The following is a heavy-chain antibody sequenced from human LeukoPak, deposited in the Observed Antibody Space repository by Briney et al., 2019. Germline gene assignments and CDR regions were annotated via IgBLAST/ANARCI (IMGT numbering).Heavy chain of an antibody. V-gene: IGHV4-34*01. CDR3: ARGQYYGSGSYYTYYFDY. J-gene: IGHJ4*02. D-gene: IGHD3-10*01. Sequence: PSETLSLTCAVYGGSFSGYYWSWIRQPPGKGLEWIGEINHSGSTNYNPSLKSRVTISVDTSKNQFSLKLSSVTAADTAVYYCARGQYYGSGSYYTYYFDYWGQGTLVTVSS. CDR1: GGSFSGYY. CDR2: INHSGST.